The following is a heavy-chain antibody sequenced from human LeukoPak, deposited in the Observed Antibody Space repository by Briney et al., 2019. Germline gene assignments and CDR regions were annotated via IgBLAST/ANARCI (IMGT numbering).Heavy chain of an antibody. D-gene: IGHD6-13*01. Sequence: PGRSLRLSCAASGFTFSSYGMHWVRQAPGKGLEWVAVIWYDGSDRYYVDSVKGRFTISRDNAKNTLYLQMNSLRAEDTAVYYCARVEAAADYYYYGMDVWGQGTTVTVSS. CDR3: ARVEAAADYYYYGMDV. J-gene: IGHJ6*02. V-gene: IGHV3-33*01. CDR1: GFTFSSYG. CDR2: IWYDGSDR.